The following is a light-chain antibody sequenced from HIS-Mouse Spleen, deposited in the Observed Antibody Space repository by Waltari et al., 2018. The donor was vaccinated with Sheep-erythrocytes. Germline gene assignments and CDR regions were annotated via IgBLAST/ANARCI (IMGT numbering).Light chain of an antibody. V-gene: IGLV2-11*01. CDR3: CSYAGSYTYV. CDR1: RRDVGGYNY. Sequence: QSALTQPRSVSGSPGQSVTISCTGTRRDVGGYNYVPWYQQHPGKAPKLRIYDVSKRPSGVPDRFSGSKSGNTASLTISGLQAEDEADYYCCSYAGSYTYVFGTGTKVTVL. CDR2: DVS. J-gene: IGLJ1*01.